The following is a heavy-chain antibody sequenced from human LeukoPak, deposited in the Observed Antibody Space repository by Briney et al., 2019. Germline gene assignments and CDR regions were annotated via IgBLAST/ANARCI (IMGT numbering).Heavy chain of an antibody. CDR2: INPNSGGT. D-gene: IGHD2-15*01. V-gene: IGHV1-2*06. Sequence: ASVKVSCKASGYTFTGYYMHWVRQAPGQGLEWMGRINPNSGGTNYAQKFQGRVTMTRDTSISTAYMELSRLRSDDTAVYYCARDRYCSGGSCYPFDYWGQGTLVTVSS. CDR3: ARDRYCSGGSCYPFDY. CDR1: GYTFTGYY. J-gene: IGHJ4*02.